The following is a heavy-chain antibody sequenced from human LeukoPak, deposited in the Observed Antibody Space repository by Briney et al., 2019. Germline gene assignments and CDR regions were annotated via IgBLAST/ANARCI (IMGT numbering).Heavy chain of an antibody. CDR2: INHSGST. J-gene: IGHJ4*02. D-gene: IGHD3-9*01. V-gene: IGHV4-34*01. Sequence: SETLSLTCAVYGGSFSGYYWSWIRQPPGKWLEWIGEINHSGSTNYNPFLKSRVTISVDTSKNQFSLKLSSVTAADTAVYYCARGLFAWSKNYFDYWGQGTLVTVSS. CDR1: GGSFSGYY. CDR3: ARGLFAWSKNYFDY.